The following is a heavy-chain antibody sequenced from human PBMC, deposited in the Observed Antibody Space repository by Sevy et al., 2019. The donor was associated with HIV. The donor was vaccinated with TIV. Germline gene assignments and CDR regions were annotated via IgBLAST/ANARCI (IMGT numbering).Heavy chain of an antibody. D-gene: IGHD1-1*01. J-gene: IGHJ6*02. V-gene: IGHV3-30*18. CDR2: ISYDGGNK. Sequence: GGSLRLSCATSGFTFSSYGMHWVRQAPNKGLEWVAIISYDGGNKYYTDSVKGRFTISRDNSKNTLYLQMNSLRAEDTAVYFCAKDQVNLAHGMDVWGQGTTVTVSS. CDR1: GFTFSSYG. CDR3: AKDQVNLAHGMDV.